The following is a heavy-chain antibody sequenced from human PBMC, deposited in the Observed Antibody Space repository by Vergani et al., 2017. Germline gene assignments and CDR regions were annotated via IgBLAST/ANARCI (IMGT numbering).Heavy chain of an antibody. Sequence: QVQLQESGPGLVKPSQTLSLTCTVSGCSISSGRYYWSWIRQPAGKGLEWMGRIYTSGRTNYNPPLKSRGTISVDTSKNQFSLKLSSVTAADTAVYYCASASLYYGSGAIGYWGQGTLVTVSS. CDR1: GCSISSGRYY. V-gene: IGHV4-61*02. CDR3: ASASLYYGSGAIGY. CDR2: IYTSGRT. J-gene: IGHJ4*02. D-gene: IGHD3-10*01.